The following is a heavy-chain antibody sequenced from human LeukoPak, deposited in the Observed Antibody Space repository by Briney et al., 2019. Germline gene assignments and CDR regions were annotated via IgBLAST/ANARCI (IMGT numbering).Heavy chain of an antibody. CDR3: AXXXGPXXEELLDXYXDL. V-gene: IGHV3-11*01. D-gene: IGHD4-23*01. Sequence: GGSLRLSCSASGITFSAHYMTWIRQAPGKGLECVSYISGNGNTIHYADSVKGRFTVSRDNARNSVFLQMDSLRVEDTAVYFCAXXXGPXXEELLDXYXDLWGRXXXVTV. CDR1: GITFSAHY. J-gene: IGHJ2*01. CDR2: ISGNGNTI.